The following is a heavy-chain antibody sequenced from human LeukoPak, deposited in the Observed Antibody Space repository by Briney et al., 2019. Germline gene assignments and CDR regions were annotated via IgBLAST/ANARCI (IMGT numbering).Heavy chain of an antibody. Sequence: PGGSLRLSCAASGFTFTSHSMNWVRQAPGKGLEWVSYLSDSSTYIYYADSVKGRFTISRDNAKNSLYLQMNSLRAEDTAVYYCARGGATVRRPSFDYWGQGTLVTVSS. V-gene: IGHV3-21*01. CDR3: ARGGATVRRPSFDY. D-gene: IGHD4-17*01. CDR1: GFTFTSHS. CDR2: LSDSSTYI. J-gene: IGHJ4*02.